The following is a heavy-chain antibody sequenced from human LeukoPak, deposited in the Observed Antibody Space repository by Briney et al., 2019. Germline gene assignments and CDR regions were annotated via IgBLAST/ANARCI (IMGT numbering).Heavy chain of an antibody. CDR1: GYTFSSYY. D-gene: IGHD6-6*01. CDR2: IIPSDGFT. CDR3: ARGFGSSIPYSYYYYLDV. Sequence: ASVKVSCKVSGYTFSSYYVHWVRQAPGQGLEWMGMIIPSDGFTSYAQKFQGRVTMTRDMSTSTVYMELSSLRSDDTAVYYCARGFGSSIPYSYYYYLDVWGKGTTVTVSS. J-gene: IGHJ6*03. V-gene: IGHV1-46*01.